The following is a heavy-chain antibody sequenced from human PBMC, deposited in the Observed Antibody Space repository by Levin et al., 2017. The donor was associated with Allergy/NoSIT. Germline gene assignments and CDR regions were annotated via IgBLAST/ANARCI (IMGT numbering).Heavy chain of an antibody. V-gene: IGHV3-53*01. Sequence: LSLTCAASGFSVTNSYMSWVRQAPGKGLEWVSIIYTGGSTYFADSVKDRFTISRDSSKNTLYLQMNSLRAEDTAVYYCATHASGSTTPLDYWGQGTLVTVSS. CDR1: GFSVTNSY. CDR2: IYTGGST. D-gene: IGHD6-19*01. J-gene: IGHJ4*02. CDR3: ATHASGSTTPLDY.